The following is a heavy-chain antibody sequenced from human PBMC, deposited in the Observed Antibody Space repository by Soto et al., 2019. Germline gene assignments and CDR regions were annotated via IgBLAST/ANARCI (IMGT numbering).Heavy chain of an antibody. CDR3: ARDRISVAGTDNDY. V-gene: IGHV1-18*04. J-gene: IGHJ4*02. Sequence: AEKVSCKASGYTFTSYGISWVRQALGQGLEWMGWISAYNGNTNYAQKLQGRVTMTTDTSTSTAYMELRSLRAEDTAVYYCARDRISVAGTDNDYWGQGTLVTVSS. D-gene: IGHD6-19*01. CDR1: GYTFTSYG. CDR2: ISAYNGNT.